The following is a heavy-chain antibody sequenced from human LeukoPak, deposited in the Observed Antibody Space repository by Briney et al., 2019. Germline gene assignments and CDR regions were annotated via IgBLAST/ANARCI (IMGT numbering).Heavy chain of an antibody. V-gene: IGHV4-34*01. D-gene: IGHD5-18*01. CDR3: ARRRGGYSYGKYNWFDP. J-gene: IGHJ5*02. CDR2: INHSGST. Sequence: PSETLSLTCAVYGGSFSGYYWSWIRQPPGKGLEWIGEINHSGSTNYNPSVKSRVTISVDTSKNQFSLKLSSVTAADTAVYYCARRRGGYSYGKYNWFDPWGQGTLVTVS. CDR1: GGSFSGYY.